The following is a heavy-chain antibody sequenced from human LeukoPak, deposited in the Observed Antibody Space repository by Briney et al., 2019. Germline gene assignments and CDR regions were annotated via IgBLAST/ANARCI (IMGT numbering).Heavy chain of an antibody. V-gene: IGHV3-48*02. J-gene: IGHJ4*02. Sequence: GGSLRLSCAASGFTFSSYNMIWVRQAPGKGLEWISYISTRSSTIYYADSVKGRFTISRDNAKNSLFLQMNSLRDEDTAVFYCGRAVDGVPGAYYWGQGTLVPVSS. D-gene: IGHD3-10*01. CDR2: ISTRSSTI. CDR1: GFTFSSYN. CDR3: GRAVDGVPGAYY.